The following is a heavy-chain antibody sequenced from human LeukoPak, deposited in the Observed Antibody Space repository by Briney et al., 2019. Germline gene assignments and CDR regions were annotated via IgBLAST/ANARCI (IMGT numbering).Heavy chain of an antibody. J-gene: IGHJ4*02. CDR3: ARTRTYYYDSSGYSKPTFDY. V-gene: IGHV3-30*04. D-gene: IGHD3-22*01. CDR1: GFTFSNYA. CDR2: TSHDGDKE. Sequence: GGSLRLSCAVSGFTFSNYAMHWVRQAPGKGLEWVAVTSHDGDKEYYADSVKGRFTISRDNSKNTLYLQMNSLRAEDTAVYYCARTRTYYYDSSGYSKPTFDYWGQGTLVTVSS.